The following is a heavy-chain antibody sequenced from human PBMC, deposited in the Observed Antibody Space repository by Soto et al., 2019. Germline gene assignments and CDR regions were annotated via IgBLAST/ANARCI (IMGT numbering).Heavy chain of an antibody. CDR3: ARVRVVVVTAAISHYGMDG. CDR2: IIPIFGTA. D-gene: IGHD2-2*02. V-gene: IGHV1-69*06. Sequence: ASVKVSCKASGGTFSSYAISWVRRAPGQGLEWMGGIIPIFGTANYAQKFQGRVTITADKSTSTAYMELSSLRSEDTAVYYCARVRVVVVTAAISHYGMDGLGQGTTDTGS. J-gene: IGHJ6*01. CDR1: GGTFSSYA.